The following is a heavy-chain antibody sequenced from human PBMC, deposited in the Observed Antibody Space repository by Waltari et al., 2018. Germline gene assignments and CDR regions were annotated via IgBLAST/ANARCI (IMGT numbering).Heavy chain of an antibody. D-gene: IGHD2-15*01. Sequence: QVQLVQSGAEVKKPGSSVKVSCKASGGTFSSYAISWVRQAPGQGLEWRGGIIPIFGTANYAQKCQGRVTITADESTSTAYMELSSLRSEDTAVYDCASSLREGGYLDYWGQGTLVTVSS. CDR2: IIPIFGTA. J-gene: IGHJ4*02. CDR1: GGTFSSYA. V-gene: IGHV1-69*13. CDR3: ASSLREGGYLDY.